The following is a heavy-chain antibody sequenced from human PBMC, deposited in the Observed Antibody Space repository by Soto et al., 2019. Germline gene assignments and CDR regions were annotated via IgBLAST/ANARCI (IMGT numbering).Heavy chain of an antibody. V-gene: IGHV4-39*01. J-gene: IGHJ6*02. CDR3: ARQGFGPLHGLVDV. D-gene: IGHD3-10*01. CDR2: VYYSGST. Sequence: SETLSLTCAVYGGSFSGYYWGWIRQPPGKGLEWIGSVYYSGSTYYNPSLLSRVTISVDTSKNEFSLRLNSVTATDTAVYYCARQGFGPLHGLVDVWGQGTTVTV. CDR1: GGSFSGYY.